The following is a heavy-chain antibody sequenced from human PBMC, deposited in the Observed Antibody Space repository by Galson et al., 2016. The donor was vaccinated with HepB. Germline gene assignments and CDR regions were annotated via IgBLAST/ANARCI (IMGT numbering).Heavy chain of an antibody. CDR2: ISDDRSIQ. CDR1: GFTFSNSG. V-gene: IGHV3-30*18. CDR3: AKDLGTRSWWGWFDP. D-gene: IGHD6-13*01. J-gene: IGHJ5*02. Sequence: SLRLSCAASGFTFSNSGMDWVRQAPGKGLEWVGFISDDRSIQRYSDSVKGRFIISRDNSKDTLYLQMDTLTAADTAIYYCAKDLGTRSWWGWFDPWGQGTLVAVSS.